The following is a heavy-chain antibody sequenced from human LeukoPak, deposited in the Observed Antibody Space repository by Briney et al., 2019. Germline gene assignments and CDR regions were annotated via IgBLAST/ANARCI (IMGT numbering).Heavy chain of an antibody. D-gene: IGHD4/OR15-4a*01. CDR2: IYYSGST. V-gene: IGHV4-30-4*01. CDR3: ARELTYADY. J-gene: IGHJ4*02. Sequence: SETLSLTCTVSGGSISSGDYYWSWIRQPPGKGLEWIGYIYYSGSTYYNPSFKSRVTMSVDTSKNQFSLKLSSVTAADTAVYYCARELTYADYWGQGTLVTVSS. CDR1: GGSISSGDYY.